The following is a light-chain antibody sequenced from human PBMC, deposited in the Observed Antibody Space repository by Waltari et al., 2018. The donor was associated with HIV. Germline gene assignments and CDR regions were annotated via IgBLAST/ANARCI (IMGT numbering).Light chain of an antibody. CDR1: QSVLYSSNNKNY. J-gene: IGKJ2*01. Sequence: DIVMTQSPESLAVSLGERATIKCKSSQSVLYSSNNKNYLAWYQQKPGQPPKLLIYWASTRESGVPDRFSGSGSGTDFTLTISSLQTEDVAVYYCQQYYSNSYTFGQGTKLEIK. CDR2: WAS. CDR3: QQYYSNSYT. V-gene: IGKV4-1*01.